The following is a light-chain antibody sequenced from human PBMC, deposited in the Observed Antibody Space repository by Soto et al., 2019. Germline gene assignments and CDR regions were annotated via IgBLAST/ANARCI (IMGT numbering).Light chain of an antibody. CDR2: WAS. CDR1: QSVLHSSNNKNY. J-gene: IGKJ1*01. V-gene: IGKV4-1*01. Sequence: DIVMTQSPDSLAVSLGERATINCKSSQSVLHSSNNKNYLAWYQQKPGQPPKLLIYWASTRESGVPDRFSGRGSGTEFILTISSLQSEDFAVYYCQQYDDWPETFGQGTKVDIK. CDR3: QQYDDWPET.